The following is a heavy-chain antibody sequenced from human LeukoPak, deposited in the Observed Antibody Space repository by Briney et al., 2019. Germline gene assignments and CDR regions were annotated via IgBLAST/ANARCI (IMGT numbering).Heavy chain of an antibody. CDR3: ARGGYSGYDGNFDY. CDR2: TNPNSGNT. J-gene: IGHJ4*02. Sequence: GASVKVSCKASGYTFTSYDINWVRQATGQGLEWMGWTNPNSGNTGYAQKFQGRVTITRNTSISTAYMELSSLRSEDTAVYYCARGGYSGYDGNFDYWGQGTLVTVSS. CDR1: GYTFTSYD. V-gene: IGHV1-8*03. D-gene: IGHD5-12*01.